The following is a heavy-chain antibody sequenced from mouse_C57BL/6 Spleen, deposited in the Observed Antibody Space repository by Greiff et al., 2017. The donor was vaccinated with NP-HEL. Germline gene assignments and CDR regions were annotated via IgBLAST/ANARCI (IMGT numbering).Heavy chain of an antibody. CDR1: GFTFSSYG. CDR2: ISSGGSYT. Sequence: EVMLVESGGDLVKPGGSLKLSCAASGFTFSSYGMSWVRQTPDKRLEWVATISSGGSYTYYPDSVKGRFTISRDNAKNTLYLQMSSLKSEDTAMYYCARRGLLQVFDYWGQGTTLTVSS. CDR3: ARRGLLQVFDY. V-gene: IGHV5-6*02. D-gene: IGHD2-3*01. J-gene: IGHJ2*01.